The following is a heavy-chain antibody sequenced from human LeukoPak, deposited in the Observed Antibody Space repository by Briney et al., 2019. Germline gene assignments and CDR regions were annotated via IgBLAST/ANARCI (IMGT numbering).Heavy chain of an antibody. Sequence: GASVKVSCKASGYTFTSYGISWVRQAPGQGLEWMGWISAYNGNTNYAQKLQGRVTMTTDTSTSTAYMELRSLRSDDTAVYYCARASGSYPPYYYYGMDVWGQGTTVTVSS. V-gene: IGHV1-18*01. CDR2: ISAYNGNT. CDR1: GYTFTSYG. D-gene: IGHD1-26*01. J-gene: IGHJ6*02. CDR3: ARASGSYPPYYYYGMDV.